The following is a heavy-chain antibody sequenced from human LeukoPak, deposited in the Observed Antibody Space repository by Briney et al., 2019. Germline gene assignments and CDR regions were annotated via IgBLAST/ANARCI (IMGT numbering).Heavy chain of an antibody. CDR1: GYTFTSYY. Sequence: ASVKVSCKASGYTFTSYYMHWVRQAPGQGLEWMGWINPNSGGTNYAQKFQGRVTMTRDTSISTAYMELSRLRSDDTAVYYCARGPDSSGYYYGYWGRERWSPSPQ. D-gene: IGHD3-22*01. J-gene: IGHJ4*02. CDR3: ARGPDSSGYYYGY. V-gene: IGHV1-2*02. CDR2: INPNSGGT.